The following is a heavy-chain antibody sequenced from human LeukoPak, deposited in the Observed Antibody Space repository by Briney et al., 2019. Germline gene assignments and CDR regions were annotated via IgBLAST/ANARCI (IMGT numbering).Heavy chain of an antibody. J-gene: IGHJ4*02. CDR2: MNPNSGNT. V-gene: IGHV1-8*01. CDR1: GYTFTNYD. D-gene: IGHD3-16*01. CDR3: ARDQKGGNDY. Sequence: ASVKVSCKTSGYTFTNYDINWVRQATGQGLEWMGWMNPNSGNTGYAQKFQGRVTMTRNISTSTAYMELSSLRSEDTAVYYCARDQKGGNDYWGQGTLVTVSS.